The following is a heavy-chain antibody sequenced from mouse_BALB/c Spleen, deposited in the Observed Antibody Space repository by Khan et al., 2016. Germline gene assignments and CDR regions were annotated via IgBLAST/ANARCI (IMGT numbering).Heavy chain of an antibody. CDR1: GITFSTYD. V-gene: IGHV5-6*01. Sequence: EVELVESGGDLVKPGGSLKLSCTASGITFSTYDMSWVRQTPDERLEWVATISGGGSYTYYPDSVKGRFTISRDNDKNTLFVQMSSLKSEATAMYYCSRHYSVTYVMNYWGQGTSVTVSS. D-gene: IGHD2-1*01. J-gene: IGHJ4*01. CDR3: SRHYSVTYVMNY. CDR2: ISGGGSYT.